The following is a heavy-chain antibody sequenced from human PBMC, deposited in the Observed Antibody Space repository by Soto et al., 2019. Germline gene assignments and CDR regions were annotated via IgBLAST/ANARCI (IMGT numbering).Heavy chain of an antibody. V-gene: IGHV3-23*01. D-gene: IGHD6-6*01. J-gene: IGHJ4*02. CDR1: GFTFSTYA. Sequence: GESLKISCTASGFTFSTYAINWVRQAPGKGLEWVSGITAGGGTTYYADSVKGRFTISRDNSKNTLYLQMNSLRAEDTAVYYCAKDVLDYWGQGTLVTV. CDR2: ITAGGGTT. CDR3: AKDVLDY.